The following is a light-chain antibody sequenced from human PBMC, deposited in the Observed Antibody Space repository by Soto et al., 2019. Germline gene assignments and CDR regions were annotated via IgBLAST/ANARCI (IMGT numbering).Light chain of an antibody. V-gene: IGKV3-15*01. CDR2: GAS. J-gene: IGKJ5*01. Sequence: EIVMTQSPATLSVSPGERVTLSCRASQSVSRDLAWYQQKPGQSPRLLIYGASTRATGIPARFSGSGSGTEFTLTISSLQSADFAVYYCQQYTNLPLIFGQGTRLEIK. CDR1: QSVSRD. CDR3: QQYTNLPLI.